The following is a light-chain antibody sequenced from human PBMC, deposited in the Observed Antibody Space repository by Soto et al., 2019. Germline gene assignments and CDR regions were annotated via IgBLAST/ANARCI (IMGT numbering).Light chain of an antibody. Sequence: DIVMTQSPLSLPVTPGEPASISCRSSQSLLHSNGYTYLDWYLQRPGLSPQLLIYLGFNRASGVPDRFSGSGSGTDFTLKISRVEAEDVGVYYCMQGLQTFYTFGQGTKLEIK. V-gene: IGKV2-28*01. CDR2: LGF. J-gene: IGKJ2*01. CDR1: QSLLHSNGYTY. CDR3: MQGLQTFYT.